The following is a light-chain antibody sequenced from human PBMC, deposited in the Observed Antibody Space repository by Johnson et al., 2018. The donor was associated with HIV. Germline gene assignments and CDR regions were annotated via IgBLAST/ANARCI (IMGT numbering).Light chain of an antibody. CDR2: DNT. Sequence: QSVLTQPASVSAASGQKVNISCSGSNSNIGSYYVSWYQHLPGTAPKLLIYDNTKRPSGIPDRFSGSKSGTSATLGITGLQTGDEADYYCGTWDSSLSAGGYVFGTGTKVTVL. V-gene: IGLV1-51*01. CDR1: NSNIGSYY. J-gene: IGLJ1*01. CDR3: GTWDSSLSAGGYV.